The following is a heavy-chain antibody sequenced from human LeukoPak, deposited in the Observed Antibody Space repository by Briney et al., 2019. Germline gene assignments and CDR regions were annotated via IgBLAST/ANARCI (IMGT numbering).Heavy chain of an antibody. CDR2: INPNSGGT. CDR1: GYTFTGYY. J-gene: IGHJ4*02. D-gene: IGHD6-6*01. CDR3: ARTYSSSSRALGY. V-gene: IGHV1-2*04. Sequence: ASVKVSCKASGYTFTGYYTHWVRQAPGQGLEWMGWINPNSGGTNYAQKFQGWVTMTRDTFISTAYMELSRLRSDDTAVYYCARTYSSSSRALGYWGQGTLVTVSS.